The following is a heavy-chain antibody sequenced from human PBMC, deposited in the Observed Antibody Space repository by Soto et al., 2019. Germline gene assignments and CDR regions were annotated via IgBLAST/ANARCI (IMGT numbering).Heavy chain of an antibody. V-gene: IGHV3-15*01. CDR2: IKSKIDGGTT. D-gene: IGHD4-17*01. Sequence: GGSLRLSCAASGFTFSNAWMNWVRQAPGKGLEWVGRIKSKIDGGTTGYAAPVKGRFTISRDDSKNTVYLQLNSLKTEDTAVYYCYTVRAYGYWGQGTLVTVSS. CDR3: YTVRAYGY. CDR1: GFTFSNAW. J-gene: IGHJ4*02.